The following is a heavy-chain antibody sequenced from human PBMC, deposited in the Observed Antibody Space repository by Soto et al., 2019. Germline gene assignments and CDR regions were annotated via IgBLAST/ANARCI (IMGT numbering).Heavy chain of an antibody. J-gene: IGHJ6*02. CDR3: ASPDSSWSNQNYYYYGMDV. CDR1: GGTFSSYA. Sequence: QVQLVQSGAEVKKPGSSVKVSCKASGGTFSSYAISWVRQAPGQGLEWMGGIIPIFGTANYAQKFQGRVTITADESTSTAYMELSSLRSEDTAVYYCASPDSSWSNQNYYYYGMDVWGQGTTVTVSS. V-gene: IGHV1-69*01. CDR2: IIPIFGTA. D-gene: IGHD6-13*01.